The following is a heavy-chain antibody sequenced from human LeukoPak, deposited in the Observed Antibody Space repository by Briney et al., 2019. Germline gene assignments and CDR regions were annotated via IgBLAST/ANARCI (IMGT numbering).Heavy chain of an antibody. V-gene: IGHV4-59*01. J-gene: IGHJ3*02. CDR1: GGSISSYY. Sequence: SETLSLTCTVSGGSISSYYWSWIRQPPGKGLEWIGYFYYSGSTNYNPSLKSRVTISVDTSKSQFSLKLSSVTAADTAVYYCARDLKQQLVLGAFDIWGQGTMVTVSS. CDR3: ARDLKQQLVLGAFDI. CDR2: FYYSGST. D-gene: IGHD6-13*01.